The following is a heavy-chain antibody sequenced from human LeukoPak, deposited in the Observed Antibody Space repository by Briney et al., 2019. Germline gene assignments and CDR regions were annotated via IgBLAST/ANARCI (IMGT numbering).Heavy chain of an antibody. Sequence: GGSLRLSCAASGFTFNDYYMNWVRQAPGKGLEWLSSISSSGDSIYYAESVKGRFTVSRDNAKKSLDLQMNSLRAEDTAVYYCARRFWSGLSAFDIWGQGTMVTVSS. CDR1: GFTFNDYY. CDR2: ISSSGDSI. CDR3: ARRFWSGLSAFDI. J-gene: IGHJ3*02. V-gene: IGHV3-11*04. D-gene: IGHD3-3*01.